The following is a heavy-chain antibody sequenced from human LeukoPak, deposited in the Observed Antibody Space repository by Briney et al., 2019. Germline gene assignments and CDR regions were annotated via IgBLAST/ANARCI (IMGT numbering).Heavy chain of an antibody. CDR1: GFTFSSYG. CDR2: ISGSGGST. D-gene: IGHD3-22*01. J-gene: IGHJ4*02. Sequence: GGTLRHSCAASGFTFSSYGMSWVRQAPGKGLEWVSAISGSGGSTYYADSVKGRFTISRDNSKNTLYLQMNSLRAEDTAVYYCAKDHYYDSSGYYSSGYFDYWGQGTLVTVSS. CDR3: AKDHYYDSSGYYSSGYFDY. V-gene: IGHV3-23*01.